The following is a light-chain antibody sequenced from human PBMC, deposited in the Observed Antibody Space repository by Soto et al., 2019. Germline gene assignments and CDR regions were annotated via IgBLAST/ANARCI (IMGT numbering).Light chain of an antibody. CDR3: QQRSNWPSLT. Sequence: DIQMTQSPSSLSASIGDSVTIXXRTSQSISSYLNWYQQKPGKATKLXXYAASSLQSGVPSRFSGSRSGTEFTLTISSLEPEDSAVYYCQQRSNWPSLTFGGGTKVDI. J-gene: IGKJ4*01. CDR1: QSISSY. V-gene: IGKV1-39*01. CDR2: AAS.